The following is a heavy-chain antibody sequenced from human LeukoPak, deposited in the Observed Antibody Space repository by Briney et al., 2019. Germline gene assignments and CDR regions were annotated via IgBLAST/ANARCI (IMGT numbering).Heavy chain of an antibody. J-gene: IGHJ6*02. CDR2: INPNSGGT. V-gene: IGHV1-2*02. Sequence: ASVKVSCKASGYTFTGYYMHWVRQAPGQGLEWMGWINPNSGGTNYAQKFQGRVTMTRDTSISTAYMELSRLRSDDTAVYYCAASMTTVTTNYYYGKDVWGQGTTVTDSS. CDR3: AASMTTVTTNYYYGKDV. D-gene: IGHD4-17*01. CDR1: GYTFTGYY.